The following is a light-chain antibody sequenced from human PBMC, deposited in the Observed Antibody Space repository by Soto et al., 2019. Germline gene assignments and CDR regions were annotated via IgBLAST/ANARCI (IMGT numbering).Light chain of an antibody. V-gene: IGKV3D-20*02. Sequence: EIVLTQCPGTLSTSPGEGPTIYSRASQSVSSNYLAWHQHRPGQALXILIYRTSSRATGIPDRFSGSGSGTVFTLTISRLEPEDFAVYYCQQRSNWPTFGGGTKVDIK. CDR3: QQRSNWPT. CDR1: QSVSSNY. CDR2: RTS. J-gene: IGKJ4*01.